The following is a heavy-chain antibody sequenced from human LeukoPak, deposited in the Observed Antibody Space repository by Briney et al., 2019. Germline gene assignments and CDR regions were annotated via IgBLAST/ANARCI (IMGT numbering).Heavy chain of an antibody. Sequence: GASVKVSCKASGYTFTSYGISWVRQAPGQGLEWMGWISGYNGNTNSAQTLQGRVSMTTDTSTSTAYMELRSLRSDDTAVYYCARDRSPDFWSGDYRDAFDIWGQGTMVTVSS. CDR1: GYTFTSYG. V-gene: IGHV1-18*01. J-gene: IGHJ3*02. D-gene: IGHD3-3*01. CDR2: ISGYNGNT. CDR3: ARDRSPDFWSGDYRDAFDI.